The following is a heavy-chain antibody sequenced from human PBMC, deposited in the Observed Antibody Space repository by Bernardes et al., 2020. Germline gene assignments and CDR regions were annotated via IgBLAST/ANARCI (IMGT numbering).Heavy chain of an antibody. Sequence: GSLRLSCAASGFTFSSYGMHWVRQAPGKGLEWVAVISYDGSNKYYADSVKGRFTISRDNSKNTLYLQMNSLRAEDTAVYYCAKAGILTGYYYFDYWGQGTLVTVSS. CDR2: ISYDGSNK. D-gene: IGHD3-9*01. CDR3: AKAGILTGYYYFDY. J-gene: IGHJ4*02. CDR1: GFTFSSYG. V-gene: IGHV3-30*18.